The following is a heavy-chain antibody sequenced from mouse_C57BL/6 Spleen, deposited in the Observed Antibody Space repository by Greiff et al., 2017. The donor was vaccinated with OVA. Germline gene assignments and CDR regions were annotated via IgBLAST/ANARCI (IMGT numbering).Heavy chain of an antibody. CDR1: GYTFTSYW. D-gene: IGHD2-4*01. Sequence: VQLKQPGAELVRPGSSVKLSCKASGYTFTSYWMHWVKQRPIQGLEWIGNIDPSDSETHYNQKFKDKATLTVDKSSSTAYMQLSSLTSEDSAVYYCATYDYGGYFDYWGQGTTLTVSS. CDR3: ATYDYGGYFDY. J-gene: IGHJ2*01. CDR2: IDPSDSET. V-gene: IGHV1-52*01.